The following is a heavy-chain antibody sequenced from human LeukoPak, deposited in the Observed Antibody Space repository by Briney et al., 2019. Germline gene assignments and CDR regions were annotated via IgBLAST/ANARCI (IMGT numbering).Heavy chain of an antibody. Sequence: GGCLRLSCAAFGFPFSSYAMSWVRKAPGKGLEWVSAIGGSGGTTYYAGSVKGRFTISRDNSKNTLYLQMNSLRAEDTAVYYCAKETASPWWYFDLWGRGTLVTVSS. CDR2: IGGSGGTT. J-gene: IGHJ2*01. CDR1: GFPFSSYA. D-gene: IGHD6-6*01. V-gene: IGHV3-23*01. CDR3: AKETASPWWYFDL.